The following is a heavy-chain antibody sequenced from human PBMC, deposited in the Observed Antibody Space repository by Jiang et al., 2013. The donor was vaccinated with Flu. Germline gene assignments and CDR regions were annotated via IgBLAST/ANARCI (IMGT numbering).Heavy chain of an antibody. D-gene: IGHD3-22*01. Sequence: GAEVKKPGESLKISCKGSGYSFTSYWIGWVRQMPGKGLEWMGIIYPGDSDTRYSPSFQGQVTISADKSISTAYLQWSSLKASDTAMYYCARIRRYYDSSGYYYPSVWYFDLWGRGTLVTVSS. CDR3: ARIRRYYDSSGYYYPSVWYFDL. J-gene: IGHJ2*01. CDR2: IYPGDSDT. V-gene: IGHV5-51*01. CDR1: GYSFTSYW.